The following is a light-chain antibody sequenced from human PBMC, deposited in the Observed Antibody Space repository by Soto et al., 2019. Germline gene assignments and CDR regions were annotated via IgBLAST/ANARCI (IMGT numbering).Light chain of an antibody. CDR1: QSVSSY. Sequence: EIVLTQSPAILSMSPGERATLSCRASQSVSSYFAWYQQKPDQAPRLLIYDASNRATGVPAMFSTSGSGTDFTLTISSLEPEEFAVYYCQQRRYWPVTFGQGTKVEIK. CDR3: QQRRYWPVT. V-gene: IGKV3-11*01. CDR2: DAS. J-gene: IGKJ1*01.